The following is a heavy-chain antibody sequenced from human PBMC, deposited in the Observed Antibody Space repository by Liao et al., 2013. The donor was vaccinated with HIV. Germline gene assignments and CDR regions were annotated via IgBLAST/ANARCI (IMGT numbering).Heavy chain of an antibody. CDR1: GDSINSFY. CDR3: ARVRTGWGSPIDY. J-gene: IGHJ4*02. V-gene: IGHV4-59*12. D-gene: IGHD2-21*01. Sequence: HVQLQESGPRQVEPSETLSLTCTVSGDSINSFYWSWIRQPPGKDLEWIGYVYYTGSTNYNPSLKSRVTMSIDTSRNQFSLKLTSVTDADTAVYFCARVRTGWGSPIDYWGQGALVTVSS. CDR2: VYYTGST.